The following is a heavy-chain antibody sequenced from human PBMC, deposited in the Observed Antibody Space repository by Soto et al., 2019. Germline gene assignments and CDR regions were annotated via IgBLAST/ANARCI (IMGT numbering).Heavy chain of an antibody. V-gene: IGHV4-39*01. D-gene: IGHD3-9*01. CDR3: ARLGMGFDWPRKDFDV. CDR2: IYYSGST. CDR1: GGSITRSNNY. Sequence: SETLSLTCTVSGGSITRSNNYWGWIRQPPGKGLEWIGSIYYSGSTYYNPSLKSRVTISIDTSKNQFSLNLSSVTAADTAIYYCARLGMGFDWPRKDFDVWGQGTMVT. J-gene: IGHJ3*01.